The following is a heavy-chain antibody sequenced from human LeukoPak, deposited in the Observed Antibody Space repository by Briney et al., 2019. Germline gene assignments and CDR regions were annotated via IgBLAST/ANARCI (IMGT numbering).Heavy chain of an antibody. J-gene: IGHJ4*02. Sequence: GGSLRLSCTASGFTFGDYAMSWVRQAPGKGLEWVGFIRSKAYGGTTEYAASVKGRFTTSRDDSKSIAYLQMNSLKTEDTAVYYCTRERAEWFGELLQPSYYFDYWGQGTLVTVSS. CDR3: TRERAEWFGELLQPSYYFDY. CDR2: IRSKAYGGTT. CDR1: GFTFGDYA. V-gene: IGHV3-49*04. D-gene: IGHD3-10*01.